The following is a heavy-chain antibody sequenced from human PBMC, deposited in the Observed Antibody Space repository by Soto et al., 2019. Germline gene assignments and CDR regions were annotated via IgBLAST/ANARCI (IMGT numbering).Heavy chain of an antibody. CDR3: ARQSSSWDEYFQH. CDR1: GGSISSYY. CDR2: IYYSGST. D-gene: IGHD6-13*01. J-gene: IGHJ1*01. V-gene: IGHV4-59*08. Sequence: QVQLQESGPGLVKPSETLSLTCTVSGGSISSYYWSWIRQPPGKGLEWIGYIYYSGSTNYNPSLKRPVTLTVDTSKNQFSLKLSSVTAAATAVYYCARQSSSWDEYFQHWGQGTLVTVSS.